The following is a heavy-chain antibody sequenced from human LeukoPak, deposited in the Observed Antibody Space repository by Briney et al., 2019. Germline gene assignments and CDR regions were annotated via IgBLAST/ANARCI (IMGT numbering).Heavy chain of an antibody. D-gene: IGHD2-21*01. J-gene: IGHJ4*02. V-gene: IGHV3-33*01. CDR1: GYTFSSYG. Sequence: GGSLRLSCVASGYTFSSYGMHWVRQAPGKGLQWVAVIWYDESKKYYTDSVKGRFTISRDVSKNTLYLQMNSLRAEDTAIYYCARDGGIGLDYWGQGTLVTVSS. CDR3: ARDGGIGLDY. CDR2: IWYDESKK.